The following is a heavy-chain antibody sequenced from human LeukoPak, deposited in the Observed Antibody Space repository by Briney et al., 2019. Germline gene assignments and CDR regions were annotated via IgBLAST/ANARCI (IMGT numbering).Heavy chain of an antibody. CDR2: IKSKTDGGTT. Sequence: GGSLRLPCVVSGFTFDKAWMSWVRQAPGKGLEWVGRIKSKTDGGTTDYAAPVKGRFTISRDDSKNTLYLQMNSLKTEDTALYYCTTDGYCSGGSCYSGVDWGQGTLVTVSS. V-gene: IGHV3-15*01. CDR1: GFTFDKAW. CDR3: TTDGYCSGGSCYSGVD. J-gene: IGHJ4*02. D-gene: IGHD2-15*01.